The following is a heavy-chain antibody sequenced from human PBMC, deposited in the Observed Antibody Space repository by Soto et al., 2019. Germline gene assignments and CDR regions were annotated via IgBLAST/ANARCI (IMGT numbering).Heavy chain of an antibody. Sequence: QVQLVQSGAEVKKPGASVKVSCKASGYTFTSYYMHWVRQAPGQGLEWIGIINPSGGSTSYAQKFRGRVTMTRDTSTSTVYMELSSLRSEDTAVDYCARQGGAYGMDVWGQGTTVTVSS. V-gene: IGHV1-46*03. D-gene: IGHD3-16*01. CDR3: ARQGGAYGMDV. CDR2: INPSGGST. J-gene: IGHJ6*02. CDR1: GYTFTSYY.